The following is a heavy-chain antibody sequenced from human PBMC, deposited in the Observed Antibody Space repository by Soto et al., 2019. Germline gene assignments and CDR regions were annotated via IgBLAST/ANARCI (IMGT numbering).Heavy chain of an antibody. Sequence: GASVKVSCKASGGTFSSYAISWVRQAPGQGLEWMGGIIPIFGTANYAQKFQGRVTITADESTSTAYMELSSLRSEDTAVYYCARGGAEQAAAASDYFDYWGPGTLVIVST. CDR3: ARGGAEQAAAASDYFDY. D-gene: IGHD6-13*01. J-gene: IGHJ4*02. CDR2: IIPIFGTA. CDR1: GGTFSSYA. V-gene: IGHV1-69*13.